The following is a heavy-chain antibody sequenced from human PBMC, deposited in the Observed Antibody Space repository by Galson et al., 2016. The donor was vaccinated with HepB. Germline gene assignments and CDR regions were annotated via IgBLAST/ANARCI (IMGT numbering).Heavy chain of an antibody. V-gene: IGHV4-31*03. CDR3: ARVMLGDDRRSRHYYSYYALDV. Sequence: TLSLTCTLSGDSIGGGYYWSWIRQHPRKGLEWIGYIYYIGTTFYNPSLQSRVSISMDTSKNQVSLTLTSVTAADTAIYYCARVMLGDDRRSRHYYSYYALDVWGQGTTVTVAS. J-gene: IGHJ6*01. CDR2: IYYIGTT. CDR1: GDSIGGGYY. D-gene: IGHD3-10*02.